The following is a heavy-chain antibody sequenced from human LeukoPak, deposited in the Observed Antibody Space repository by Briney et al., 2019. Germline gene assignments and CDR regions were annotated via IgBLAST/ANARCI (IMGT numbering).Heavy chain of an antibody. CDR2: ISWNSGSI. Sequence: PGRSLRLSCVVSGFNSDDHAMHWVRQAPGKGLEWVSGISWNSGSIGYADSVKGRFTISRDNAKNSLNLQMNSLRAEDTALYYCARTPSGDSSGYYTDSFNIWGQGTMVTVSS. D-gene: IGHD3-22*01. J-gene: IGHJ3*02. V-gene: IGHV3-9*02. CDR3: ARTPSGDSSGYYTDSFNI. CDR1: GFNSDDHA.